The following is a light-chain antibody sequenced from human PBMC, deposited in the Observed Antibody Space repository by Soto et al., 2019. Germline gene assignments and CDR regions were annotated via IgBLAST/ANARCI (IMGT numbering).Light chain of an antibody. CDR1: SSNIATNY. CDR2: SNT. J-gene: IGLJ3*02. V-gene: IGLV1-47*02. Sequence: QSVLTQSPSVSGTPGQGVTISCSGGSSNIATNYVYWYQLLPGTAPNLVIFSNTIRPPRVPDRFSGSKSGASASLVISGLRSEDEADYFCASWDDTLFGWVFGGGTKLTVL. CDR3: ASWDDTLFGWV.